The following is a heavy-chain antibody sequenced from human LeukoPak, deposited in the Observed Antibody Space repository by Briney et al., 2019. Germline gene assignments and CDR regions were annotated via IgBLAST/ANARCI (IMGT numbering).Heavy chain of an antibody. CDR3: AKDLRGQLAISPPPDRYGMDV. J-gene: IGHJ6*02. CDR2: ISGSGGST. CDR1: GFTFSSYA. V-gene: IGHV3-23*01. Sequence: QAGGSLRLSCAASGFTFSSYAMSWVRQAPGKGLEWVSAISGSGGSTYYADSVKGRFTISRDNSKNTLYLQMNSLRAEDTAVYYCAKDLRGQLAISPPPDRYGMDVWGQGTTVTVSS. D-gene: IGHD6-6*01.